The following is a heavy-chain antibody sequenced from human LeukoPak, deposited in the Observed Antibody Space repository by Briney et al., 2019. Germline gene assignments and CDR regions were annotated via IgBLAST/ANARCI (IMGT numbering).Heavy chain of an antibody. D-gene: IGHD6-13*01. CDR2: ISSSGSTK. CDR3: ARDLGQQLQKN. Sequence: GGSLRLSCAASGITFSYHEMNWVRQAPGKGLEWVSYISSSGSTKYYADSVKGRFTISRDNAKNSLYLQMDSLRAEDTAVYYCARDLGQQLQKNWGQGTLVTVSS. CDR1: GITFSYHE. V-gene: IGHV3-48*03. J-gene: IGHJ4*02.